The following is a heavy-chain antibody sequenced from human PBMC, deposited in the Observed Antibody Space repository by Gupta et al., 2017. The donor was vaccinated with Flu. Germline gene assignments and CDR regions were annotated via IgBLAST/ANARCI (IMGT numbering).Heavy chain of an antibody. V-gene: IGHV3-74*01. CDR2: ISNDGNKK. D-gene: IGHD4-17*01. J-gene: IGHJ4*02. Sequence: EVQLVESGGGLVQPGGSLRLSCAASGFTFSRYWMHWVRQSPGKGLVWVSQISNDGNKKDYADFVKGRLTISRNNAENTLYLQLNSLRVEDTGIYYCARSYGALVFDYWGQGTLVTVSS. CDR1: GFTFSRYW. CDR3: ARSYGALVFDY.